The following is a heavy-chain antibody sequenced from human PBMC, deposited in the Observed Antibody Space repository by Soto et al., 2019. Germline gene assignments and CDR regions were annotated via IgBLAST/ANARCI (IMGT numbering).Heavy chain of an antibody. CDR1: GGSISSSSYY. J-gene: IGHJ4*02. CDR2: IYYSGST. Sequence: QLQLQESGPGLVKPSETLSLTCTVSGGSISSSSYYWGWIRQPPGKGLEWIGSIYYSGSTYYNPSLKSRVTISVDTSKNQFSLKLSSVTATDTAVYYCARLLGSGSYKGKSVDYWGQGTLVTVSS. V-gene: IGHV4-39*01. D-gene: IGHD3-10*01. CDR3: ARLLGSGSYKGKSVDY.